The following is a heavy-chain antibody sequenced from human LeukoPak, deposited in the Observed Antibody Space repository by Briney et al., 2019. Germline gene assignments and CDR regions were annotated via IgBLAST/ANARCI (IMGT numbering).Heavy chain of an antibody. CDR2: INPNSGGT. V-gene: IGHV1-2*02. CDR1: GYTFTGYY. Sequence: ASVKVSCKASGYTFTGYYMHWVRQAPGQGLEWMGWINPNSGGTNYAQKFQGRVTMTRDTSISTAYMELSRLRSDDTAVYYCARVMVRGVISDSIDPWGQGTLATVSS. J-gene: IGHJ5*02. CDR3: ARVMVRGVISDSIDP. D-gene: IGHD3-10*01.